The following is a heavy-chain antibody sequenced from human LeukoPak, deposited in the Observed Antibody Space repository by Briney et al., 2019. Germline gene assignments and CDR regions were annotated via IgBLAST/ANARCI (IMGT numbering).Heavy chain of an antibody. CDR1: GFTFSSYA. Sequence: GGSLRLSCAASGFTFSSYAMSWVRQAPGKGLEWVSAISGSGGSTYYADSVKGRFTISRDNSKNTLYLQMNSLKAEDTAVYYCAKSPLRYRSSWYPLFFDYWGQGTLVTVSS. CDR2: ISGSGGST. V-gene: IGHV3-23*01. D-gene: IGHD6-13*01. J-gene: IGHJ4*02. CDR3: AKSPLRYRSSWYPLFFDY.